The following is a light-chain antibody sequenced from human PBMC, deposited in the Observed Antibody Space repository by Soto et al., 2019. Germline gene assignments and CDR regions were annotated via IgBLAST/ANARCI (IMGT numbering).Light chain of an antibody. CDR1: QSVSSSY. CDR3: QQYGGSPAFT. CDR2: GSF. Sequence: EIVLTQSPGTLSLSPGETATLSCRASQSVSSSYLAWYQQKPGQPPRLLIYGSFSRATGIPDRFSASGSGTDFTLTISRLEPEDLAVYYCQQYGGSPAFTFGPGTKVYLK. J-gene: IGKJ3*01. V-gene: IGKV3-20*01.